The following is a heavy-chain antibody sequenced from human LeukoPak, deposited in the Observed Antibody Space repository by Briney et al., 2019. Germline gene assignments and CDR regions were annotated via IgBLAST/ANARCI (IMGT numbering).Heavy chain of an antibody. CDR1: GFTFGNYW. J-gene: IGHJ4*02. CDR2: ISGSGGST. D-gene: IGHD3-9*01. V-gene: IGHV3-23*01. Sequence: GGSLRLSCAASGFTFGNYWMTWVRQAPGKGLEWVSAISGSGGSTYYADSVKGWFTISRDNSKNTLYLQMNSLRAEDTAVYYCAKVDTDILTGYYYFDYWGQGTLVTVSS. CDR3: AKVDTDILTGYYYFDY.